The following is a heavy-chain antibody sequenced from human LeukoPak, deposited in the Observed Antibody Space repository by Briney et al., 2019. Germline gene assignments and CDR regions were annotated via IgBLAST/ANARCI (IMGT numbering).Heavy chain of an antibody. CDR1: GFTFSSYG. V-gene: IGHV3-30*18. CDR3: AKDRGTGSLRNRSYFDY. J-gene: IGHJ4*02. Sequence: GGSLRLSCAASGFTFSSYGMHWVRQAPGKGLEWMGVISYDGSNKYYADSVKGRFTISRDNSKNTLYLQMNSLRAEDTAVYYCAKDRGTGSLRNRSYFDYWGQGTLVTVSS. CDR2: ISYDGSNK. D-gene: IGHD1-14*01.